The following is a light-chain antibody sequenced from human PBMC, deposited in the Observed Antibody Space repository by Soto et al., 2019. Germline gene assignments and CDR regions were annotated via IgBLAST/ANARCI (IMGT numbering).Light chain of an antibody. J-gene: IGLJ1*01. CDR2: DIS. CDR3: SSYTSSSTV. V-gene: IGLV2-14*01. Sequence: QSVLTQPASVSGSPGQSITISCTGTSSDVDGYNYVSWYQQHPGKAPKLMIFDISNRPSGVSNRFSGSKSGNTASLTISGLHAVDEADYYCSSYTSSSTVFGTGTKVTVL. CDR1: SSDVDGYNY.